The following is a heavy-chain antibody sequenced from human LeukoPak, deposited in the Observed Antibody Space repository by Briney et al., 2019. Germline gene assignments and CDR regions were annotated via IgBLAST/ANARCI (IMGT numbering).Heavy chain of an antibody. CDR1: GFTFGDYA. D-gene: IGHD5-18*01. CDR2: IRSKAYGGTT. V-gene: IGHV3-49*04. Sequence: GGSLRLSCTASGFTFGDYAMSWVRQAPGKGLEWVGFIRSKAYGGTTEYAASVKGRFTISRDDSKSIAYLQMNSLKTEDTAVYYCTRGGYSYGASYYYYYMDVWGKGTTVTVSS. CDR3: TRGGYSYGASYYYYYMDV. J-gene: IGHJ6*03.